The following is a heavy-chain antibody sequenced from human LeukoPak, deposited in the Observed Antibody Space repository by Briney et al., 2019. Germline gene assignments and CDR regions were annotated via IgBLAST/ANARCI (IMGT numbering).Heavy chain of an antibody. CDR1: GFTFSSYE. CDR3: AYNWNDGVYVPLEP. D-gene: IGHD1-1*01. CDR2: ISSSGSTI. V-gene: IGHV3-48*03. J-gene: IGHJ5*02. Sequence: GGSLRLSCAASGFTFSSYEMNWVRQAPGKGLEWVSYISSSGSTIYYADSVKGRFTISRDNAKNSLYLQMNSLRAEDTAVYYCAYNWNDGVYVPLEPWGQGTLVTVSS.